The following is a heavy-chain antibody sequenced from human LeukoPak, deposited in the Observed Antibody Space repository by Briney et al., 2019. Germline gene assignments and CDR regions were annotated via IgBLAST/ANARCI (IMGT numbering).Heavy chain of an antibody. Sequence: NPGGSLRLSCAASGFTFSSYSMNWVRQAPGKGLEWVSSISSSSSYIYYADSVKGRFTISRDNAKNSLYLQMNSLRAEDTAVYYCARESPSGGSCDYWGQGTLVTVSS. CDR3: ARESPSGGSCDY. CDR2: ISSSSSYI. D-gene: IGHD2-15*01. J-gene: IGHJ4*02. CDR1: GFTFSSYS. V-gene: IGHV3-21*01.